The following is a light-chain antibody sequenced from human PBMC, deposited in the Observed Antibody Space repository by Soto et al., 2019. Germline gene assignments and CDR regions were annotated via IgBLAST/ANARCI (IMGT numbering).Light chain of an antibody. CDR1: SSDIGRYNL. CDR3: CSYAGGASVV. CDR2: EDI. V-gene: IGLV2-23*01. J-gene: IGLJ2*01. Sequence: ALTQPASVSGSPGQSITISCTGTSSDIGRYNLVSWYQQHPGKAPKLIIYEDIERPSGVSDRFSGSKSGNTASLTISGLQTEDEADYYCCSYAGGASVVFGGGTQLTVL.